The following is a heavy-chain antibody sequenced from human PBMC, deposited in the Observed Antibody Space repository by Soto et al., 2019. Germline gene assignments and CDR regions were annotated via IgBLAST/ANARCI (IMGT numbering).Heavy chain of an antibody. CDR1: GFTFSSSA. J-gene: IGHJ6*02. CDR2: ISASGAST. V-gene: IGHV3-23*01. Sequence: GGSLRLSCAASGFTFSSSAMSLVRQAPGKGLEWVSAISASGASTYYADSVKGRFTISRDNSKNTLYLQMNTLRAEDTALYYCAKVFQYYYYGMDVWGQGTTVTVSS. CDR3: AKVFQYYYYGMDV.